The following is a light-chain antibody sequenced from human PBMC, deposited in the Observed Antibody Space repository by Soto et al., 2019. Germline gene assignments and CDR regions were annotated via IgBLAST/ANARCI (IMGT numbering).Light chain of an antibody. Sequence: KRYQCPSIWSGYKGVSVTTTCLSSESIRTWLAWYQHKPGKAPKFLIYDASSLESGVPSRFSGSGSGTEFTLTISNLQPDDFATYYCQHYNSYSEAFGQGSIV. J-gene: IGKJ1*01. CDR3: QHYNSYSEA. CDR2: DAS. CDR1: ESIRTW. V-gene: IGKV1-5*01.